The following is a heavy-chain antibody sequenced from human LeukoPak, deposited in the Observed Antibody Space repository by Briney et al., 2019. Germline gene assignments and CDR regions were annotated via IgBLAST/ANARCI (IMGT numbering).Heavy chain of an antibody. J-gene: IGHJ4*02. CDR1: GYTFNNNY. D-gene: IGHD4-17*01. CDR3: VRGNQKYGDYVRD. CDR2: IYPGDSDT. V-gene: IGHV5-51*01. Sequence: GESLKISCKASGYTFNNNYIAWVRQMSGKGLEWMGIIYPGDSDTRYSPSFQGHVTISADESISTAYLQWSSVTATDSAMYYCVRGNQKYGDYVRDWGQGTWSPSPQ.